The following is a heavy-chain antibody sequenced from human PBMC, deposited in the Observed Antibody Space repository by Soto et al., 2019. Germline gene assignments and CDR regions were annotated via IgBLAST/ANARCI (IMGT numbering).Heavy chain of an antibody. Sequence: EVQLLESGGGLVQPGGSLRLSGAASGFTFSSYAMSWVRQAPGKGLEWVSAISGSGGSTYYADSVKGRFTISRDNSKNTLYLQMNSLRAEDTAVYYCAKASTNYGSGSYYYYWGQGTLVTVSS. CDR1: GFTFSSYA. V-gene: IGHV3-23*01. D-gene: IGHD3-10*01. CDR3: AKASTNYGSGSYYYY. CDR2: ISGSGGST. J-gene: IGHJ4*02.